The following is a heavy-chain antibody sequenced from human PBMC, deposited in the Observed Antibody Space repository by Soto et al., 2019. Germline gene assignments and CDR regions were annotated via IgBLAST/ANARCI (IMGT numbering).Heavy chain of an antibody. J-gene: IGHJ6*02. V-gene: IGHV3-30*02. CDR3: AKYIRFPNYYYYGMDV. Sequence: AGRGRFTIHRDNSKNTLYLQMNSLRAEDTAVYYCAKYIRFPNYYYYGMDVWGQGTTVTVSS. D-gene: IGHD1-20*01.